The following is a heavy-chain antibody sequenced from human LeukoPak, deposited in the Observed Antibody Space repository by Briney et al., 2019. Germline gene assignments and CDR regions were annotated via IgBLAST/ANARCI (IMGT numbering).Heavy chain of an antibody. J-gene: IGHJ4*02. D-gene: IGHD3-3*01. CDR3: ARDRSYDFWSGYSTPDY. V-gene: IGHV3-33*08. Sequence: GGSLRLSCAASGFTFSIYAMHWVRRAPGKGLEWVAVIWYDGSNKYYADSVKGRFTISRDNSKNTLDLQMNSLRAEDTAVYYCARDRSYDFWSGYSTPDYWGQGTLVTVSS. CDR2: IWYDGSNK. CDR1: GFTFSIYA.